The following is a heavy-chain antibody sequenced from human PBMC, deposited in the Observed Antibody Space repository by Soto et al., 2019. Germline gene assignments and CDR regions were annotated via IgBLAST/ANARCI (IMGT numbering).Heavy chain of an antibody. CDR3: ARDPRIVLVPAAPGANWFDP. CDR1: GFTFSTNY. D-gene: IGHD2-2*01. CDR2: INSDGSST. J-gene: IGHJ5*02. Sequence: PGGSLRLSFSAAGFTFSTNYISWVRQSPGKGLVWVSRINSDGSSTSYADSVKGRFTISRDNAKNTLYLQMNSLRAEDTAVYYCARDPRIVLVPAAPGANWFDPWGQGT. V-gene: IGHV3-74*01.